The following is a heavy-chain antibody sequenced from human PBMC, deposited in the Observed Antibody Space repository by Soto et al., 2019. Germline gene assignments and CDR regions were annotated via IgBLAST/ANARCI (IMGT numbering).Heavy chain of an antibody. CDR2: INHSGST. D-gene: IGHD3-16*02. CDR3: ARGDYDYIWGSDRPNAFDV. CDR1: GGSFSSYY. J-gene: IGHJ3*01. V-gene: IGHV4-34*01. Sequence: QEQLQQWGAGLLKPSETLSLTCAVYGGSFSSYYWSWIRQPPGKGLEWIGEINHSGSTNSNPSLKSRVTISVVTSKNQFSLKLSSVTAADTAVYYCARGDYDYIWGSDRPNAFDVWGQGTMVTVSS.